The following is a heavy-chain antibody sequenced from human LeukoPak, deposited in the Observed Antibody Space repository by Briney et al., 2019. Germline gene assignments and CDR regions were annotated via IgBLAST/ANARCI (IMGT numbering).Heavy chain of an antibody. CDR1: GFTFSSYG. D-gene: IGHD4-17*01. CDR2: ISYDGSNE. CDR3: AKDFRPLRCPYNWFDP. V-gene: IGHV3-30*18. Sequence: PGGSLRLSCAASGFTFSSYGMHWVRQAPGKGLEWVAVISYDGSNEYYADSVKGRFTISRDNSKNTLYLQMNSLRAEDTAVYYCAKDFRPLRCPYNWFDPWGQGTLVTVSS. J-gene: IGHJ5*02.